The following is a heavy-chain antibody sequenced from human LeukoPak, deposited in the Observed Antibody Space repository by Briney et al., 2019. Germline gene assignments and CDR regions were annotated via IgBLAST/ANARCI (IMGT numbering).Heavy chain of an antibody. CDR2: INPSGGST. V-gene: IGHV1-46*01. J-gene: IGHJ4*02. CDR1: GYTFTSYY. CDR3: AAGVTIFGVSN. Sequence: ASVKVSCKASGYTFTSYYMHWVRQAPGQGLEWMGIINPSGGSTSYAQKFQERVTITRDMSTSTAYMELSSLRSEDTAVYYCAAGVTIFGVSNWGQGTLVTVSS. D-gene: IGHD3-3*01.